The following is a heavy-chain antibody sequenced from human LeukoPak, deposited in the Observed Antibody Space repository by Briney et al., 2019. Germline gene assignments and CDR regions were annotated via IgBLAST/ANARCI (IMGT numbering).Heavy chain of an antibody. Sequence: APVKVSCKASGYTFTSYDINWVRQATGQGLEWMGWMNPNSGNTGYAQKFQGRVTMTRNTSISTAYMELSSLRSEDTAVYYCARYYYDSSGYMVHFDYWGQGTLVTVSS. V-gene: IGHV1-8*01. D-gene: IGHD3-22*01. CDR3: ARYYYDSSGYMVHFDY. J-gene: IGHJ4*02. CDR2: MNPNSGNT. CDR1: GYTFTSYD.